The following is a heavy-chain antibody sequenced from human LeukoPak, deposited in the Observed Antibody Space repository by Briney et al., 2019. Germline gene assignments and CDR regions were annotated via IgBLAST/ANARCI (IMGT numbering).Heavy chain of an antibody. V-gene: IGHV3-21*01. CDR2: ISSSSSYI. CDR1: GFTFSSYS. CDR3: ARAGDKYSSSSAFDY. Sequence: PGGALGLSCAASGFTFSSYSMNWVRPAPGKGLEWGSSISSSSSYIYYADSVKGRFTISRNNAKNSLYLQMNSLRAEDTAVYYCARAGDKYSSSSAFDYWGQGTLVTVSS. D-gene: IGHD6-6*01. J-gene: IGHJ4*02.